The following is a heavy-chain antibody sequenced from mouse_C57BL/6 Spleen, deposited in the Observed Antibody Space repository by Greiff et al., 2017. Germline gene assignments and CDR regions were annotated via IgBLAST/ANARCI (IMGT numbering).Heavy chain of an antibody. J-gene: IGHJ2*01. CDR1: GYTFTSYW. CDR3: ARGGYGSSYFDD. CDR2: IYPSDSET. Sequence: QVQLQQPGAELVRPGSSVKLSCKASGYTFTSYWMDWVKQRPGQGLEWIGNIYPSDSETHYNQKFKDKATLTVDKSSSTAYMQLSSLTSEDSAVYYCARGGYGSSYFDDWDQGSTLTVPS. V-gene: IGHV1-61*01. D-gene: IGHD1-1*01.